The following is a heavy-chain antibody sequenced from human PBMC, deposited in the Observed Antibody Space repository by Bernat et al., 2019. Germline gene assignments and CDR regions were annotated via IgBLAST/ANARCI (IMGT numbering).Heavy chain of an antibody. CDR1: GDSVSSDHYY. Sequence: QVQLQESGPGLVKPSQTLSLTCTVSGDSVSSDHYYWSWIRQPPGKGLEWIGYIYYTGSTYYKLSLKSRITMSVDSSKNQVSLKLSSVTAADTAVYYCARDKYQPEPGPEHDAFDIWGQGTMVTVSS. V-gene: IGHV4-30-4*01. CDR3: ARDKYQPEPGPEHDAFDI. D-gene: IGHD2-2*01. CDR2: IYYTGST. J-gene: IGHJ3*02.